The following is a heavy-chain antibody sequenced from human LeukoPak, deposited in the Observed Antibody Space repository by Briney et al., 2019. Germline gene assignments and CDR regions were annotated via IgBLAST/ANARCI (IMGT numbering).Heavy chain of an antibody. J-gene: IGHJ4*02. CDR1: GYTFTNYD. Sequence: ASVKVSCKASGYTFTNYDINWVRQATGQGLEWMGWMNPNSGNTGYAQKFQGRVTITTNTSISTAYMELSSLRSEDTAVYYCARGGAGDATVTTFEYWGQGTLVTVSS. CDR2: MNPNSGNT. V-gene: IGHV1-8*03. D-gene: IGHD4-17*01. CDR3: ARGGAGDATVTTFEY.